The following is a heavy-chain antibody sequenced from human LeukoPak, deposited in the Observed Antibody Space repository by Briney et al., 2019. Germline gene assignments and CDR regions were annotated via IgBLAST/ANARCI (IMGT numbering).Heavy chain of an antibody. CDR2: IIPIFGTA. CDR1: GGTFSSYA. V-gene: IGHV1-69*13. D-gene: IGHD2-21*01. CDR3: ARVVLHGSYCGGDCYYGAFDI. Sequence: SVKVSCKASGGTFSSYAISWVRQAPGQGLEWMGGIIPIFGTANYAQKFQGRVTITADESTSTAYMELSSLRSEDTAVYYCARVVLHGSYCGGDCYYGAFDIWGQGTMVTVSS. J-gene: IGHJ3*02.